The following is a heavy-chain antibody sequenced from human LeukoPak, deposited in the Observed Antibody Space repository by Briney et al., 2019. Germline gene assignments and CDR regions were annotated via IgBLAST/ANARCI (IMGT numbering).Heavy chain of an antibody. V-gene: IGHV3-15*01. Sequence: GGSLRLSCAASGFTFTDAWLGWARQAPGRGLEWVARVKSKARGGTIDYAAPVKGRFTIARDDSKDTGDLQMNSLKTEDTAVYYCTTDHFNWGRGTLVTVSS. CDR1: GFTFTDAW. CDR2: VKSKARGGTI. CDR3: TTDHFN. J-gene: IGHJ4*02.